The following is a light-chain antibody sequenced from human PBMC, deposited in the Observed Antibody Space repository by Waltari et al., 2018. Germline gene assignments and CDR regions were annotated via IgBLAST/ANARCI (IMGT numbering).Light chain of an antibody. J-gene: IGLJ1*01. CDR1: TSHIGSNP. Sequence: QSVLTQPPSASAPPGQRVTISCSGRTSHIGSNPLPWYQQLPGTAPKFLIYNNNQRPSGVPARFSGSKSGTSAFLAISGLQSEDEADYYCASWDDRLNGYVLGTGTKVTAL. CDR3: ASWDDRLNGYV. CDR2: NNN. V-gene: IGLV1-44*01.